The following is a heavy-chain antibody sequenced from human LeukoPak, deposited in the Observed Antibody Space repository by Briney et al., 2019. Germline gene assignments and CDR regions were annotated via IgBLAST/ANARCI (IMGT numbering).Heavy chain of an antibody. Sequence: PGVSQRLSCAASGFTFSIYAMSWVRQAPGKGLEWVSAISGSGGSTYYTDSVKGRFTISRDNSKNTLYLQMNSLRAEDTAVYYCAKGGRDIVVVPAVTDYWGQGTLVTVSS. CDR1: GFTFSIYA. V-gene: IGHV3-23*01. CDR2: ISGSGGST. J-gene: IGHJ4*02. D-gene: IGHD2-2*01. CDR3: AKGGRDIVVVPAVTDY.